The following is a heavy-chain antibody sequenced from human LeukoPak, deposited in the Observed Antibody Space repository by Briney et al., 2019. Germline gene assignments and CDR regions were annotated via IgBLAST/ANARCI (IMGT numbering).Heavy chain of an antibody. CDR2: INPSDGDT. V-gene: IGHV1-2*02. D-gene: IGHD2-15*01. CDR3: ARDCSGADCYSGNAFDI. CDR1: GYTFTGYY. Sequence: ASVKVSCKASGYTFTGYYMQWVRQAPGQGLEWMGWINPSDGDTKSARKFQGRVTMTGDTSISTAYLELSRLTSDDTAIYYCARDCSGADCYSGNAFDIWSQGTMVTVSS. J-gene: IGHJ3*02.